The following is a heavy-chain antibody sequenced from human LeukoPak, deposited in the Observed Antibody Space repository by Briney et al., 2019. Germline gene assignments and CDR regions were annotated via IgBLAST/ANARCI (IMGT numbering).Heavy chain of an antibody. J-gene: IGHJ4*02. Sequence: SETLSLTCAIYGGSFSGYYWSWFRQPPGKGLEWIGEINHSGSTNYDPSLESRVTISEDMSKNQFSLKLTSVTAADTAVYYCARGPPRDFDTSGFYYNYWGQGILVTVSS. CDR3: ARGPPRDFDTSGFYYNY. V-gene: IGHV4-34*01. CDR2: INHSGST. D-gene: IGHD3-22*01. CDR1: GGSFSGYY.